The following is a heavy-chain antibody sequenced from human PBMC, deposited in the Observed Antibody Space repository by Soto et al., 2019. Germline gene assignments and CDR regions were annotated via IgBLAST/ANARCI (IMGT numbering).Heavy chain of an antibody. J-gene: IGHJ2*01. CDR3: ARVLAGNWYFDL. D-gene: IGHD3-3*01. CDR1: GFTVSSNY. Sequence: EVQLVETGGGLIQPGGSLRLSCAASGFTVSSNYMSWVRQAPGKGLEWVSVIYSGGSTYYADSVKGRFTISRDNSKNTLYLQMYSLRAEDTAVYYCARVLAGNWYFDLWGRGTLVTVSS. V-gene: IGHV3-53*02. CDR2: IYSGGST.